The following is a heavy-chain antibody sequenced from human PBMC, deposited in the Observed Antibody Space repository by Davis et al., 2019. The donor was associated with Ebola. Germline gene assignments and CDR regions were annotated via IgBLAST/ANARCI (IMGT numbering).Heavy chain of an antibody. V-gene: IGHV3-30-3*01. J-gene: IGHJ4*02. CDR2: ISYDGSNN. CDR3: ARGTTDFDY. D-gene: IGHD4-17*01. Sequence: PGGSLRLSCAASGFTFSSYAMHWVRQAPGKGLEWVAVISYDGSNNYYADSVKGRFTISRDNSKNTLYLQMNSLRAEDTAVYYCARGTTDFDYWGQGTLVTVSS. CDR1: GFTFSSYA.